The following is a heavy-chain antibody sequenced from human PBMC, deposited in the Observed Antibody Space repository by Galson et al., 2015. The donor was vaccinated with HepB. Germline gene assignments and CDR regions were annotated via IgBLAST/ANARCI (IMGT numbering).Heavy chain of an antibody. CDR2: ISAYNGNT. J-gene: IGHJ4*02. D-gene: IGHD5-18*01. Sequence: SVKVSCKASGYTFTSYGISWVRQAPGQGLEWMGWISAYNGNTNYAQKLQGRVTMTTDTSTGTAYMELRSLRSDDTAVYYCAAGFPDRSDTAMVLDYWGQGTLVTVSS. V-gene: IGHV1-18*04. CDR3: AAGFPDRSDTAMVLDY. CDR1: GYTFTSYG.